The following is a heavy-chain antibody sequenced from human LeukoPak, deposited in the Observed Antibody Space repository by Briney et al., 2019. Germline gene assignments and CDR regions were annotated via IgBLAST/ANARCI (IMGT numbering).Heavy chain of an antibody. D-gene: IGHD6-13*01. Sequence: ASVKVSCKASGYTFTSYGISWVRQAPGQGLEWMGWISAYNGNTNYAQKLQGRVTMTTDISTSTAYMELRSLRSDDTAVYYCARDRRIAAAGTRPDYYYGMDVWGQGTTVTVSS. CDR3: ARDRRIAAAGTRPDYYYGMDV. CDR1: GYTFTSYG. J-gene: IGHJ6*02. V-gene: IGHV1-18*01. CDR2: ISAYNGNT.